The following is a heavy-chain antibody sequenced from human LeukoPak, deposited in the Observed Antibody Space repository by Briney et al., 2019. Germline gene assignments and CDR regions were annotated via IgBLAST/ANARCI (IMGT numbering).Heavy chain of an antibody. CDR3: ARGRYNDYGFDY. D-gene: IGHD4-17*01. CDR1: GGSISSHY. Sequence: SETLSLTCTVSGGSISSHYWSWIRQPSGKGLEWIGYIYYSGSTNYNPSFKSRVTMSVDTSKNQFSLKLNSMTAADTAVYFCARGRYNDYGFDYWGQGTLVTVSS. V-gene: IGHV4-59*11. CDR2: IYYSGST. J-gene: IGHJ4*02.